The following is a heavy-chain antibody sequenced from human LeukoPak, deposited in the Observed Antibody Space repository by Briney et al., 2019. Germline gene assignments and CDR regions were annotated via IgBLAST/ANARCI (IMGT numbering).Heavy chain of an antibody. CDR2: FDPEDGET. CDR1: GYTLTELS. Sequence: GASVKVSCKVSGYTLTELSMHWVRQAPGKGLEWMGGFDPEDGETIYAQKFQGRVTMTEDTSTDTAYMELSSLRSEDTAVYYCATVPYDFWSGYDAFDIWGQGTMVTVSS. CDR3: ATVPYDFWSGYDAFDI. D-gene: IGHD3-3*01. V-gene: IGHV1-24*01. J-gene: IGHJ3*02.